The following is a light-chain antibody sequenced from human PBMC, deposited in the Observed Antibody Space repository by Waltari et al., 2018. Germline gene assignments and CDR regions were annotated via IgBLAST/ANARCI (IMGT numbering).Light chain of an antibody. CDR1: QSLLFGNGFNY. CDR2: LGS. V-gene: IGKV2-28*01. J-gene: IGKJ1*01. Sequence: EIVMTQSPLSLPVTPGEPASISCRSSQSLLFGNGFNYLDWDLQKPGRSPQLLVYLGSNRASGVPDRISGSGSGTNFTLTISRVEAEDIGVYYCMQTLQTPKTFGQGTKVEIK. CDR3: MQTLQTPKT.